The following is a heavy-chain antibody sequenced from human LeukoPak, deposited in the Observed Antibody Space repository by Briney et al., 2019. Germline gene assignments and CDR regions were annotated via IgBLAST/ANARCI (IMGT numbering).Heavy chain of an antibody. CDR3: ARTRIYGSGSYYSPTFYYYGMDV. CDR1: GGSFSGYY. J-gene: IGHJ6*02. D-gene: IGHD3-10*01. V-gene: IGHV4-34*01. Sequence: PSETLSLTCAVYGGSFSGYYWSWIRQPPGKELEWIGEINHSGNTNYNPSLKSRVTISVDTSKNQFSLKLSSVTAADTAVYYCARTRIYGSGSYYSPTFYYYGMDVWGQGTTVTVSS. CDR2: INHSGNT.